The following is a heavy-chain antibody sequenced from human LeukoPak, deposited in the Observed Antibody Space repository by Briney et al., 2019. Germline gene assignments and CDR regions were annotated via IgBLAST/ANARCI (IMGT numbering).Heavy chain of an antibody. Sequence: GGSLRLSCAASGFTFSSYWMSWVRQAPGKGLEWVANIKQDGSEKYYVDSVKGRFTISRDNAKNSLYLQMNSLRAEDTAVYYCARDRPYYDFWSGYYNYYYGMDVWGQGTMVTVSS. V-gene: IGHV3-7*03. CDR2: IKQDGSEK. D-gene: IGHD3-3*01. J-gene: IGHJ6*02. CDR3: ARDRPYYDFWSGYYNYYYGMDV. CDR1: GFTFSSYW.